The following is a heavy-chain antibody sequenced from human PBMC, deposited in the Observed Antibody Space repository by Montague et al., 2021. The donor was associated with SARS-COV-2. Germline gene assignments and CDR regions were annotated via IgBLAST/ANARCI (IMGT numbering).Heavy chain of an antibody. Sequence: SETLSLTCTVSSDSVSSGKYFWTWIRQPPGKVLEWIGYIFYTGSANYNPSLKSRVTISVDTSNNQFSLKLKSMSAADTAVYYCARVGNYPGAYWGQGILVTVSS. CDR1: SDSVSSGKYF. CDR3: ARVGNYPGAY. D-gene: IGHD3-10*01. V-gene: IGHV4-61*01. J-gene: IGHJ4*02. CDR2: IFYTGSA.